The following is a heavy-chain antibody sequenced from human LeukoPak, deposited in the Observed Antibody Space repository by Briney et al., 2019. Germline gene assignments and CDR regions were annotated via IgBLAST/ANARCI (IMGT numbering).Heavy chain of an antibody. CDR2: ISSSSSTI. J-gene: IGHJ3*02. Sequence: GGSLRLSCVTSGFPLSTYGVHWVRQAPGKGLEWVSYISSSSSTIYYAGSVKGRFTIPRDNAMNSVYLQMNSLRAEDTAVYYCARAKRNGFDIWGQGTMVTVSS. CDR1: GFPLSTYG. CDR3: ARAKRNGFDI. V-gene: IGHV3-48*01.